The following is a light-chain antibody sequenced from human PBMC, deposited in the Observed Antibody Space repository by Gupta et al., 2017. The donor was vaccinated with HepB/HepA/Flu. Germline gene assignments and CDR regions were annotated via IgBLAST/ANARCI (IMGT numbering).Light chain of an antibody. V-gene: IGLV3-25*03. CDR2: KDS. CDR1: ALANQF. J-gene: IGLJ1*01. CDR3: QSADNSGSYV. Sequence: SYDLTQPPSVSVSPGQTARITCSGDALANQFAYWYQQKPGQAPILIIYKDSERPSGIPERFSGSTSGTTVTLAISGVQAEDEADYHCQSADNSGSYVFGAGTKVTV.